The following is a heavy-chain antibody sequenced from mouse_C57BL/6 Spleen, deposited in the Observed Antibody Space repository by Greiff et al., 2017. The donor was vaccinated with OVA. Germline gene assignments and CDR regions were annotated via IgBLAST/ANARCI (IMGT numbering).Heavy chain of an antibody. D-gene: IGHD2-4*01. V-gene: IGHV1-18*01. J-gene: IGHJ4*01. CDR1: GYTFTDYN. Sequence: VQLQQSGPELVKPGASVKIPCKASGYTFTDYNMDWVKQSHGKSLEWIGDINPNNGGTIYNQKFKGKATLTVDKSSSTAYMELRSLTSEDTAVYYCARSYYDPSYAMDYWGQGTSVTVSS. CDR2: INPNNGGT. CDR3: ARSYYDPSYAMDY.